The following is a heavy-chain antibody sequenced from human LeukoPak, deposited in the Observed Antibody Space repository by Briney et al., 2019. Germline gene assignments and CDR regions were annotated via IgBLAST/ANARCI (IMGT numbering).Heavy chain of an antibody. D-gene: IGHD3-10*01. V-gene: IGHV4-59*01. Sequence: SETLSLTCTVSGDSINNFYWSWIRQPPGKGLEWIGNINYSGSTNSNPSLNSRAAISVDMSRKHFFLDLSSVTAADTAVYYCARAAHYSGTSDQYSGGWYYFDFWGQGTLVTVSS. CDR1: GDSINNFY. CDR3: ARAAHYSGTSDQYSGGWYYFDF. CDR2: INYSGST. J-gene: IGHJ4*02.